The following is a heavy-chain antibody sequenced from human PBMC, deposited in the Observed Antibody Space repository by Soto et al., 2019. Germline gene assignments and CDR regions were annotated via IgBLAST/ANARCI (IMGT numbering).Heavy chain of an antibody. CDR3: ASRYDSSGLDAFDI. D-gene: IGHD3-22*01. CDR2: IIPIFGTA. J-gene: IGHJ3*02. Sequence: SVKVSCKASGGTFSSYAISWVRQAPGQGLEWMGGIIPIFGTANYAQKFQGRVTITADESTSTAYMELSSLRSEDTAVYYCASRYDSSGLDAFDIWGQGTMVTVSS. V-gene: IGHV1-69*13. CDR1: GGTFSSYA.